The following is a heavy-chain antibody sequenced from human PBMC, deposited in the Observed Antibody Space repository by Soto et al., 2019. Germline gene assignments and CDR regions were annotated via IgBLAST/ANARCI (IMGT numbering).Heavy chain of an antibody. J-gene: IGHJ6*02. Sequence: GASVKVSCKASGGTFSSYAISWVRQAPGQGLEWMGGIIPIFGTANYAQKFQGRVTITADESTSTAYMELSSLRSEDTAVYYCATSLRTVNYYYYGMDVWGQGTTVTVSS. CDR2: IIPIFGTA. D-gene: IGHD1-1*01. V-gene: IGHV1-69*13. CDR1: GGTFSSYA. CDR3: ATSLRTVNYYYYGMDV.